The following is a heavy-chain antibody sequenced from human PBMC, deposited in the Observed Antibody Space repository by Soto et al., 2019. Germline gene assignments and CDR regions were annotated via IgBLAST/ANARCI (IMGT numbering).Heavy chain of an antibody. CDR3: ARDEPAGSCSGGSCKYYYGMDV. J-gene: IGHJ6*02. CDR2: IIPIFGTT. D-gene: IGHD2-15*01. CDR1: GATFSTYA. Sequence: QVQLVQSGAEVKKPGSSVRVSCQASGATFSTYAISWLRHAPGQGLEWMGGIIPIFGTTNYAQKFQGRVTITADEITSTAYMELSGLRSEDTAMYYCARDEPAGSCSGGSCKYYYGMDVWGQATTVTVSS. V-gene: IGHV1-69*01.